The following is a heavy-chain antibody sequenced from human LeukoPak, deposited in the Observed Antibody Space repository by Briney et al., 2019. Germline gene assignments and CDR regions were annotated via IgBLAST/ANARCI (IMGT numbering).Heavy chain of an antibody. CDR3: ARGYSSSLDC. CDR2: IKKDGSEK. Sequence: GGSLRLSCAASGFTFSDYWMNWVRQAPGKGLEWVANIKKDGSEKYYVGSVKGRFTISRDNAKNSLYLQMDSLSADDTAVYYCARGYSSSLDCWGQGTLVTVSS. D-gene: IGHD6-6*01. V-gene: IGHV3-7*04. J-gene: IGHJ4*02. CDR1: GFTFSDYW.